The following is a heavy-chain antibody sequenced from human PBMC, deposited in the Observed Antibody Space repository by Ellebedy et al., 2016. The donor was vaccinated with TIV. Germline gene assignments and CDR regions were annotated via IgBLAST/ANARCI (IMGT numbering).Heavy chain of an antibody. Sequence: GGSLRLXCEASGFTFSSYAMSWLRQAPGKGLEWVSVFGGRSTTTYCADSVKGRFTISRDNSKNMLFLQMNSLRGDDTARYYCAKISPTHRGAFDIWGQGTMVTVSS. CDR2: FGGRSTTT. J-gene: IGHJ3*02. CDR1: GFTFSSYA. V-gene: IGHV3-23*01. D-gene: IGHD3-3*02. CDR3: AKISPTHRGAFDI.